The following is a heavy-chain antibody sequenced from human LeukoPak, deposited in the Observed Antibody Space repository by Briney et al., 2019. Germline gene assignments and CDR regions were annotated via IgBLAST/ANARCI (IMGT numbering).Heavy chain of an antibody. V-gene: IGHV3-23*01. CDR1: GFTFNSYA. J-gene: IGHJ4*02. CDR3: AKDLSCDFWRGYSLDY. CDR2: IGGGVGST. D-gene: IGHD3-3*01. Sequence: PGGSLRLSCAPSGFTFNSYAMSWVRQAPGGGLEWVSAIGGGVGSTYYADSVKGRFTISRDNSKNTLYLQMNSLRAEDTAVYYCAKDLSCDFWRGYSLDYWGQGTLVSVSS.